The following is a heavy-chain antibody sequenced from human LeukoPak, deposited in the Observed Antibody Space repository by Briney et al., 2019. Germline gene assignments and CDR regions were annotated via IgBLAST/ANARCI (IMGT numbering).Heavy chain of an antibody. CDR1: GFSFSSCS. Sequence: GGSLRLSCAASGFSFSSCSMNWVRQAPGKGLEWVSSISSSSTYIYYADSLKGRFTISRDNAKNSLYLQMNSLRAEDTAVYYCARDGCSGGTCFPWDYWGQGTLVTVSS. CDR2: ISSSSTYI. D-gene: IGHD2-15*01. V-gene: IGHV3-21*01. J-gene: IGHJ4*02. CDR3: ARDGCSGGTCFPWDY.